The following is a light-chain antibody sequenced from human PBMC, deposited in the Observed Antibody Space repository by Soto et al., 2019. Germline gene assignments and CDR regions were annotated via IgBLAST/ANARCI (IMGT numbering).Light chain of an antibody. CDR3: AAWDDRLSGLV. V-gene: IGLV1-47*01. Sequence: QSVLTQPPSASGTPGQRVTISCSGSTSNIGRNFMYSYQQLRGTAPKLLIYTNDQRPSGIPDRFSGSQSATSASLAISGLRSEDGADYYCAAWDDRLSGLVFGGGTKLTVL. CDR1: TSNIGRNF. J-gene: IGLJ2*01. CDR2: TND.